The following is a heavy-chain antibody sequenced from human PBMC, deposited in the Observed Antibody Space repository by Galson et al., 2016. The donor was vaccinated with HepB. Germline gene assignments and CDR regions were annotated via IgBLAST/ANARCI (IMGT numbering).Heavy chain of an antibody. CDR3: ARDTKGRVEVVVAANYYYYYGMDG. D-gene: IGHD2-15*01. V-gene: IGHV6-1*01. CDR1: GDSVSSNSAT. CDR2: TYYRSKWYN. J-gene: IGHJ6*02. Sequence: CAISGDSVSSNSATWNWIRQSPSRGLEWLGRTYYRSKWYNDYALSVKSRFTISRDNAKNSLYLQMNSLRAEDTAVYYCARDTKGRVEVVVAANYYYYYGMDGWGQGTTGTVFS.